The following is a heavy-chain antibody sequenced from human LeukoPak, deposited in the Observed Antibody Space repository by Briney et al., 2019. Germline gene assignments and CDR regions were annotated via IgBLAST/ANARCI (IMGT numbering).Heavy chain of an antibody. Sequence: SETLSLTCTVSGGSISSSSYYWGWIRQPPGKGLEWIGSIYYSGSTYYNPSLKSRVTISVDTSKNQFSLKLSSVTAADTAVYYCAGFYGSGRYYFDYWGQGTLVTVSS. V-gene: IGHV4-39*01. J-gene: IGHJ4*02. CDR3: AGFYGSGRYYFDY. D-gene: IGHD3-10*01. CDR1: GGSISSSSYY. CDR2: IYYSGST.